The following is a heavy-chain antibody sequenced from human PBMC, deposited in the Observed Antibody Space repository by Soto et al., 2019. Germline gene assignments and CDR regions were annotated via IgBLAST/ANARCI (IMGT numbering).Heavy chain of an antibody. J-gene: IGHJ3*02. D-gene: IGHD1-26*01. Sequence: ESGGGVVQPGRSLRLSCAASGFTFSSYAMHWVRQAPGKGLEWVAVISYDGSNKYYADSVKGRFTISRDNSKNTLYLQMNSLRAEDTAVYYCARDIGGSYWAAFDIWGQGTMVTVSS. CDR1: GFTFSSYA. CDR3: ARDIGGSYWAAFDI. CDR2: ISYDGSNK. V-gene: IGHV3-30-3*01.